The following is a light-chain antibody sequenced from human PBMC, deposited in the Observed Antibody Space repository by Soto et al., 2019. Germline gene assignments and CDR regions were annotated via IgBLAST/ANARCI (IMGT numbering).Light chain of an antibody. CDR3: QQYNNWPPIT. CDR1: QSLGSH. J-gene: IGKJ4*01. V-gene: IGKV3-15*01. Sequence: EIVMTQSPATLSLSPGDRATLSCRASQSLGSHLAWYQQKPGQPPRLLIYAASTRATGIPARFSGSGSGTEFTLTINNLQSEDFAVYYCQQYNNWPPITFGGGTKVEIK. CDR2: AAS.